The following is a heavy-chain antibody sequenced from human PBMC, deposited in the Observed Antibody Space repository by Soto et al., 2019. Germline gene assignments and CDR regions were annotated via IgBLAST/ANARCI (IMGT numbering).Heavy chain of an antibody. CDR3: ARYQTGIPTAGGGRIDH. CDR2: VSFDGSNK. CDR1: GFTFSSHA. V-gene: IGHV3-30-3*01. Sequence: QVQLVESGGGVVQPGRSLRLSCADSGFTFSSHAMHWVRQAPGKGLECVAIVSFDGSNKYYADSVKGRFNISRDNSKNALYLQMRGLTPEDTDVYYCARYQTGIPTAGGGRIDHWGQGTLGTVSS. J-gene: IGHJ4*02. D-gene: IGHD6-13*01.